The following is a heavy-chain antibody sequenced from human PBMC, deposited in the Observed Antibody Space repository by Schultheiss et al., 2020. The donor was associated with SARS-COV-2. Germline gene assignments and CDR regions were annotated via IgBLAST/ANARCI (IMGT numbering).Heavy chain of an antibody. CDR1: GFTFSSYS. CDR2: ISSSSSYI. J-gene: IGHJ4*02. D-gene: IGHD3-16*02. Sequence: GGSLRLSCAASGFTFSSYSMIWVRQAPGKGLEWVSSISSSSSYIFYADSVKGRFTIYRDNAKNSLYLQMNSLRAEDTAVYYCARYMISFGGIIVSGFDYWGQGALVTVSS. CDR3: ARYMISFGGIIVSGFDY. V-gene: IGHV3-21*01.